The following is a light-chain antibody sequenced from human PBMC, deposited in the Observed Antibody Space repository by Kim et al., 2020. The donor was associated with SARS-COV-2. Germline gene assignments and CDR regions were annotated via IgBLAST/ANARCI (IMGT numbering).Light chain of an antibody. CDR3: QQYNTDPYT. Sequence: SASVGDRVTITCRASQGISTYLAWYQQKPGKVPKFLIYDASALKTGVPSRFGGSGSGTDFTLTISSLQPEDVATYYCQQYNTDPYTFGQGTKLEI. CDR1: QGISTY. V-gene: IGKV1-27*01. J-gene: IGKJ2*01. CDR2: DAS.